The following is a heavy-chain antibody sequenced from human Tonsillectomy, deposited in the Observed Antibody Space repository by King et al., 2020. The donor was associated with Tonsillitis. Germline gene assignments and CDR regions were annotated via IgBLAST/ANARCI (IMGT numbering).Heavy chain of an antibody. Sequence: VQLVESGAEVKKPGASVKVSCKTSGYTFPTYGISWVRQAPGQGLEWMGWISAYNGNRNYAQKFQGRVTVTTDTSTSTAYMELRSLRSDDTAVYYCARAGDSYGPLVEFDYWGQGTLVTVSS. CDR1: GYTFPTYG. V-gene: IGHV1-18*01. CDR2: ISAYNGNR. J-gene: IGHJ4*02. D-gene: IGHD5-18*01. CDR3: ARAGDSYGPLVEFDY.